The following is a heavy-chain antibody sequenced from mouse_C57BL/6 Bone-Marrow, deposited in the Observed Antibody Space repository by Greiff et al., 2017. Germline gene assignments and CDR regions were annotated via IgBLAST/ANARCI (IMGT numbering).Heavy chain of an antibody. V-gene: IGHV1-64*01. D-gene: IGHD2-5*01. CDR3: ARADVYYSKGAWFAY. J-gene: IGHJ3*01. CDR2: IHPNSGST. CDR1: GYTFTSYW. Sequence: QVQLQQPGAELVKPGASVKLSCKASGYTFTSYWMHWVKQRPGQGLEWIGMIHPNSGSTNYNEKFKSKATLTVDKSSSTAYMQLSSRTSEDSAVYYCARADVYYSKGAWFAYWGQGTLVTVSA.